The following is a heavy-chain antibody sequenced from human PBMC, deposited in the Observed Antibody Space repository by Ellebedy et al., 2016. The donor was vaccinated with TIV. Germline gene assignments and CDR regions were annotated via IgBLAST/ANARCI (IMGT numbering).Heavy chain of an antibody. Sequence: GESLKISCVASGFSFSGSAVHCVRQASGKGLEWVGRVITGGNNFATSYGVSVRGRFTISRDDSKNTAYLQMNSLKTEDTAVYFCATVDNDGNYYIHYWGQGTLVTVSS. D-gene: IGHD3-22*01. CDR2: VITGGNNFAT. J-gene: IGHJ4*02. CDR1: GFSFSGSA. V-gene: IGHV3-73*01. CDR3: ATVDNDGNYYIHY.